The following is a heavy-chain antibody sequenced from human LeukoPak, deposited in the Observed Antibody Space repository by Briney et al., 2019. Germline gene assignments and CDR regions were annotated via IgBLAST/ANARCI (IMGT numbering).Heavy chain of an antibody. D-gene: IGHD6-13*01. Sequence: GGSLRLSCAASGFTFSSYAMGWVRQAPGKGPEWVSAIGAGGVTTYYADSVKGRFTISRDNSKSTLYLQMNILRAEDTALYYCAKDSRYSTSWSPFDSWGQGTLVTVSS. CDR2: IGAGGVTT. J-gene: IGHJ4*02. CDR3: AKDSRYSTSWSPFDS. CDR1: GFTFSSYA. V-gene: IGHV3-23*01.